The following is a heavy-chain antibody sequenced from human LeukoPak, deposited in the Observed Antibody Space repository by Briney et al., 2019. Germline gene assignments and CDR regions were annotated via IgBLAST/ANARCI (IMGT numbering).Heavy chain of an antibody. CDR1: GFTFSNYV. D-gene: IGHD3-22*01. CDR2: INHNGEMI. CDR3: ARGAPITMIVAPGDDY. Sequence: TGGSLRLSCAASGFTFSNYVMSWVRQAPGKGLEWVSYINHNGEMIFYPDFVKGRFTISRDNAKNSLYLQMNSLRDEDTAVYYCARGAPITMIVAPGDDYWGQGTLVTVSS. J-gene: IGHJ4*02. V-gene: IGHV3-48*02.